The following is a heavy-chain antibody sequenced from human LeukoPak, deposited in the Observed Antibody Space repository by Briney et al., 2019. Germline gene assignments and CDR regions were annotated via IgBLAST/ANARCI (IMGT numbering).Heavy chain of an antibody. CDR1: GGSISSYY. CDR3: ARDSESGSYAAY. Sequence: PSETLSLTCIVSGGSISSYYWSWIRQPPGKGLEWIGYIYYSGSTNYNPSPKSRVTISVDTSKNQFSLKLSSVTAADTAVYYCARDSESGSYAAYWGQGTLVTVSS. V-gene: IGHV4-59*01. J-gene: IGHJ4*02. CDR2: IYYSGST. D-gene: IGHD1-26*01.